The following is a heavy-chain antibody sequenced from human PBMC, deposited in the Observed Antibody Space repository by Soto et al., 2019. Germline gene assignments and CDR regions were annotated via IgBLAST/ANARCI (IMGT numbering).Heavy chain of an antibody. J-gene: IGHJ4*02. Sequence: SETLSLTCTVSGGSISSYYWSWIRQPPGKGLEWIGYIYYYGSTNYNPSLKSRVTISVDTSKNQFSLKLSSVTAADTAVYYCARGRSSTSPYPIGYWGQGTLVTVSS. V-gene: IGHV4-59*12. CDR1: GGSISSYY. CDR2: IYYYGST. CDR3: ARGRSSTSPYPIGY. D-gene: IGHD2-2*01.